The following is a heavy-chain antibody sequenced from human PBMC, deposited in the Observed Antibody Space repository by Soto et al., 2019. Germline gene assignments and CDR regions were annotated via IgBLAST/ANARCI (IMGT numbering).Heavy chain of an antibody. CDR1: GSTFSSYA. CDR3: AREETGTFDC. Sequence: QVQLVESGGGVVQPGRSLRLSCAVSGSTFSSYAMHWVRQAPGKGLEWVAVIWYDGSNEDYADSAKGRFTISRDNSKNTLFLQMNSLRVEDTAVYYCAREETGTFDCWGQGTLVTVSS. CDR2: IWYDGSNE. D-gene: IGHD1-1*01. V-gene: IGHV3-33*01. J-gene: IGHJ4*02.